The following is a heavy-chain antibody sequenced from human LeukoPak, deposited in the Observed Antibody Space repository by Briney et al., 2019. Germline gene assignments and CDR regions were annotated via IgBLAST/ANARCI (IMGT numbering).Heavy chain of an antibody. CDR3: AGPRDYGGNQYYFDY. J-gene: IGHJ4*02. CDR2: TYYRSRWYS. V-gene: IGHV6-1*01. Sequence: SQTLSLTCAISGDSVSSNSAAWNWIRQSPSRGLEWLGRTYYRSRWYSDYAVSVKSRITINPDTSKNQFSLQLNSVTPEDTAVYYCAGPRDYGGNQYYFDYWGQGTLVTVSS. CDR1: GDSVSSNSAA. D-gene: IGHD4-23*01.